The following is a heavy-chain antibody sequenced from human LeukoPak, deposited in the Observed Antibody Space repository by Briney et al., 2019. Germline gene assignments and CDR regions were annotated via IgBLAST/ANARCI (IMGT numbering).Heavy chain of an antibody. CDR2: IHYSGST. CDR3: ARHSTGEPIDY. V-gene: IGHV4-39*01. D-gene: IGHD2-8*02. CDR1: GGSISSSSYY. J-gene: IGHJ4*02. Sequence: SSETLSLTCTVSGGSISSSSYYWGWIRQPPGKGLEWIGSIHYSGSTYYNPSLKSRVTISVDTSKNQFSLKLSSVTAADTAVYYCARHSTGEPIDYWGQGTLVTVSS.